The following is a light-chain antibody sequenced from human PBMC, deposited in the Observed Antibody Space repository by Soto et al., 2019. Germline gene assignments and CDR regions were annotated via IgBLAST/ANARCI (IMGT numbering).Light chain of an antibody. Sequence: DVLMTQSPYPLAFTVGDVATLNCHSHHRVLYSSNNKNYLAWYQQKPGQPPKALIYWASTRESGVPDRFSGSGSGTDFTLTISSLQAEDVAVYYCQQYYTTPWTFGQGTKVDIK. CDR1: HRVLYSSNNKNY. V-gene: IGKV4-1*01. J-gene: IGKJ1*01. CDR2: WAS. CDR3: QQYYTTPWT.